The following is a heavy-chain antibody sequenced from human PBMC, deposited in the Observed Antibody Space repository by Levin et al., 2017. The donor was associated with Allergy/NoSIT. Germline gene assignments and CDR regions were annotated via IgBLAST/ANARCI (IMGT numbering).Heavy chain of an antibody. J-gene: IGHJ6*02. CDR1: GFTFSSYA. CDR2: ISGSGGST. V-gene: IGHV3-23*01. Sequence: GESLKISCAASGFTFSSYAMSWVRQAPGKGLEWVSAISGSGGSTYYADSVKGRFTISRDNSKNTLYLQMNSLRAEDTAVYYCAKGLGYCSGGSCYSVFYYYYGMDVWGQGTTVTVSS. CDR3: AKGLGYCSGGSCYSVFYYYYGMDV. D-gene: IGHD2-15*01.